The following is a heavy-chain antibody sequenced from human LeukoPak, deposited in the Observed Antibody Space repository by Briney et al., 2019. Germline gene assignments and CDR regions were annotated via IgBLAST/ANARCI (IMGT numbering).Heavy chain of an antibody. CDR1: GGSISSYY. J-gene: IGHJ5*02. Sequence: SETLSLTCTVSGGSISSYYWSWIRQPPGKGLGWIGYIYYSGSTNYKPSLKSRVTISVETSKHQFSLKLNSVTAADTAVYYCVSAKFLVRGVSWFHPGGQGTLVTVSS. D-gene: IGHD3-10*01. CDR3: VSAKFLVRGVSWFHP. CDR2: IYYSGST. V-gene: IGHV4-59*08.